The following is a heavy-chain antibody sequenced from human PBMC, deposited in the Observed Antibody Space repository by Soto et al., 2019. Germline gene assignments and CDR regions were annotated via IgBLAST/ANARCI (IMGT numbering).Heavy chain of an antibody. CDR2: VNHSGGT. D-gene: IGHD1-1*01. CDR3: ARQSGAWYRFDF. CDR1: GGSFSAYH. Sequence: QLQLQQWGAGLLKPSQSLSLTCTGYGGSFSAYHWSWIRQSPGKGLEWIGEVNHSGGTNYNPTLRSRATISIDTSKNQFALQLTSVTVADAAVYFCARQSGAWYRFDFWGQGTLVSVSS. J-gene: IGHJ4*02. V-gene: IGHV4-34*01.